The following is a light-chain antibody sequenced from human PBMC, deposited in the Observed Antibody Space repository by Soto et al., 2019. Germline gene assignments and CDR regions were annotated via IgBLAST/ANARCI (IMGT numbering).Light chain of an antibody. J-gene: IGLJ3*02. CDR1: SSDVGGYNY. CDR3: SSYTSSSTLNWV. CDR2: EVS. V-gene: IGLV2-14*01. Sequence: QSVLTQPASVSGSPGQSITISCTGTSSDVGGYNYVSWYQQHPGKAPKLMIYEVSNRPSGVSNRFSGSKSVNTASLTISGLQAEDEADYYCSSYTSSSTLNWVFGGGTKVTVL.